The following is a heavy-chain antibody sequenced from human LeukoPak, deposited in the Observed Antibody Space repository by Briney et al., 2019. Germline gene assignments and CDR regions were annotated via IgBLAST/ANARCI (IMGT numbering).Heavy chain of an antibody. CDR2: IYPGDSDT. J-gene: IGHJ4*02. CDR3: ARRWGYWEAFDY. Sequence: GESLKISCKGSGYSFTNNWIAWVRQMPGKGLQWMGSIYPGDSDTRYSPSFQGQVTISTDKSINTAYLQWSSLKASDTAMYYCARRWGYWEAFDYWGQGTLVTVSS. D-gene: IGHD3-22*01. CDR1: GYSFTNNW. V-gene: IGHV5-51*01.